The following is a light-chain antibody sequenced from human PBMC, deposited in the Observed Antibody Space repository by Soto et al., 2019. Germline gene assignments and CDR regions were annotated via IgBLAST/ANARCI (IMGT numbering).Light chain of an antibody. CDR1: QSVSSSY. Sequence: ELVLTQSPGTLSLSPGERDTLSGRASQSVSSSYLAWYQQKPGQAHRLIIYGAYSRATGIQDRFSGSGSGTDFTLTIRRMEPEEFAVYYCQKYGSSHVTCGNRTKGAI. CDR3: QKYGSSHVT. J-gene: IGKJ1*01. CDR2: GAY. V-gene: IGKV3-20*01.